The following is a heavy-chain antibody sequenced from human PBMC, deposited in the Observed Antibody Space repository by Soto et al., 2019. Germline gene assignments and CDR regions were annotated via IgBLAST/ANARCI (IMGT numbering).Heavy chain of an antibody. CDR2: ISAYNGNT. CDR1: GYTFTSYG. V-gene: IGHV1-18*01. J-gene: IGHJ6*02. CDR3: ARGGYYDSSGSRNYHYYGMNV. D-gene: IGHD3-22*01. Sequence: GASVKVSCKASGYTFTSYGISWVRQAPGQGLEWMGWISAYNGNTNYAQKLQGRVTMTTDTSTSTAYKELRSLRSDDTAMYYCARGGYYDSSGSRNYHYYGMNVWGQGTTVTVSS.